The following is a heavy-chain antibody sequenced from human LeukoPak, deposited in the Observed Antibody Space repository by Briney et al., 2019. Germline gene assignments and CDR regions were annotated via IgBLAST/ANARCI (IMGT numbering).Heavy chain of an antibody. Sequence: PGGSLRLSCVASGFTFSSYNMHWVRQAPGKGLEWISFISSSGSSIRYADSVKGRFTVSRDNAKNSLYLQMNSLRVEDTAVYFCARRLDSWGQGTLVTVSS. CDR2: ISSSGSSI. CDR1: GFTFSSYN. J-gene: IGHJ4*02. V-gene: IGHV3-48*01. CDR3: ARRLDS.